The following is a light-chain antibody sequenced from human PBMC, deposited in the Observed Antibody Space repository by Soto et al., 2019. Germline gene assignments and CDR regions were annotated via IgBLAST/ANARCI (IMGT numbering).Light chain of an antibody. V-gene: IGLV2-14*01. CDR3: LSKTSSISYV. Sequence: QSALTQPASVSGSPGQSITISCTGTTSDVGGYNYVSWYQQHPGKVPKLLIHEVSNRPSGVSNRFSGSKSGNTASLTISGIQAEDEADYYCLSKTSSISYVFGTGTKVXVL. J-gene: IGLJ1*01. CDR2: EVS. CDR1: TSDVGGYNY.